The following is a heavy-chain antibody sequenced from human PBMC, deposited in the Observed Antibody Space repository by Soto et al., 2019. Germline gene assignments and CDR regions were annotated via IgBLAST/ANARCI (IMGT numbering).Heavy chain of an antibody. CDR3: VSWVSADFES. V-gene: IGHV3-23*01. CDR1: RYTFKSHG. J-gene: IGHJ5*01. D-gene: IGHD3-16*01. Sequence: PGGSLRLSCAASRYTFKSHGLSWVRQAPGKGLEWVSTIDSSGVNTHYADSVKGRFTISRDNSRNTLHLQMHDLRADDTALYYCVSWVSADFESGGQGTVVTVPQ. CDR2: IDSSGVNT.